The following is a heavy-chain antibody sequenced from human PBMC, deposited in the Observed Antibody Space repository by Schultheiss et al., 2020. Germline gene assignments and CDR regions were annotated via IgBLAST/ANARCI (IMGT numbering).Heavy chain of an antibody. CDR2: ISSSSSYI. D-gene: IGHD2-21*02. CDR3: ARALGVTDY. Sequence: GESLKISCAASGFTFSSYSMNWVRQAPGKGLEWVSSISSSSSYIYYADSVKGRFTISRDNAKNSLYLQMNSLRAEDTAVYYCARALGVTDYWGRGTLVTVSS. CDR1: GFTFSSYS. J-gene: IGHJ4*02. V-gene: IGHV3-21*01.